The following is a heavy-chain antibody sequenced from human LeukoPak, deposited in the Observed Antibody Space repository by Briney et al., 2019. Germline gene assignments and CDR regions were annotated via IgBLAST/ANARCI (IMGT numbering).Heavy chain of an antibody. CDR2: ISYDGSNK. D-gene: IGHD2-2*01. J-gene: IGHJ6*02. V-gene: IGHV3-30-3*01. Sequence: GGSLRLSCAASGFTFSSYAMHWVGQAPGKGLEGVAVISYDGSNKYYADSVKGRFTISRDNSKNTLYLQMNSLRAEDTAVYYCARDGHEPRRSNLAVPAAMAYYYYYGMDVWGQGTTVTVSS. CDR1: GFTFSSYA. CDR3: ARDGHEPRRSNLAVPAAMAYYYYYGMDV.